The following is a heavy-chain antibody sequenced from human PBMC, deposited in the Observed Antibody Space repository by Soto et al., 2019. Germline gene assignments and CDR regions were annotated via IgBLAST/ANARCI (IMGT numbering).Heavy chain of an antibody. CDR2: MYNSGST. V-gene: IGHV4-59*08. CDR3: ASMGYHYGSGSYPLDY. D-gene: IGHD3-10*01. J-gene: IGHJ4*02. CDR1: GGSISSYY. Sequence: QVQLQESGPGLVKPSETLSLTCTVSGGSISSYYWTWIRQPPGKGLEWIGFMYNSGSTHYNPSLKCRVTISLDTSKNQFSLNLRSVTAADTAVYYCASMGYHYGSGSYPLDYWGQGTLVTVSS.